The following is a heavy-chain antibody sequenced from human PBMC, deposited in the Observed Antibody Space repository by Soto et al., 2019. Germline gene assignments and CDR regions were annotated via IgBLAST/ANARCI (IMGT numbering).Heavy chain of an antibody. CDR3: ARSIVVVTALDY. J-gene: IGHJ4*02. CDR1: GYTFTSYA. D-gene: IGHD2-21*02. Sequence: VASVKFSCKASGYTFTSYAMHWVRQAPGQMLECMVWINAGNGNTKYXXKFQGRVXXTRDTSASTAXMELSXLRSEDTAVYYCARSIVVVTALDYWGQGALVTVSS. CDR2: INAGNGNT. V-gene: IGHV1-3*01.